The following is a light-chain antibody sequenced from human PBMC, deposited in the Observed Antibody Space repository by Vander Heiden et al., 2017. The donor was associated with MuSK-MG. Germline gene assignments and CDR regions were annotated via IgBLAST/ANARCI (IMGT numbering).Light chain of an antibody. Sequence: EIVLTQSPATLALSPGERATLSCRASQSVDTYLAWFQQTPGQAPRLLIYDASTRASGTPARFSGRESGTDFTLTISSLEPEDFAVFYCQQRDYWPLTFGGGTKVE. CDR2: DAS. J-gene: IGKJ4*01. CDR3: QQRDYWPLT. V-gene: IGKV3-11*01. CDR1: QSVDTY.